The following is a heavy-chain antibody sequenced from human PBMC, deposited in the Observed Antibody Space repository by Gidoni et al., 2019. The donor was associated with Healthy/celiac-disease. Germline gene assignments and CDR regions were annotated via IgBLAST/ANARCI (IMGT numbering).Heavy chain of an antibody. CDR2: INHSGST. V-gene: IGHV4-34*01. Sequence: QVQLQQWGAGLLKPSETLSLTCAVYGGSFSGFYWRWIRQPPGKGLEWIGEINHSGSTNYNPSLKSRVTISVDTSKNQFSLKLSSVTAADTAVYYCARGPHIVATSREVGGVYYFDYWGQGTLVTVSS. D-gene: IGHD5-12*01. J-gene: IGHJ4*02. CDR3: ARGPHIVATSREVGGVYYFDY. CDR1: GGSFSGFY.